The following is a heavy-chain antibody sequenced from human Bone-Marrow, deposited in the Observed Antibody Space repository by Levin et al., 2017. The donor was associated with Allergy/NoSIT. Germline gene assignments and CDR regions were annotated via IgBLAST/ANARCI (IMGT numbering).Heavy chain of an antibody. J-gene: IGHJ4*02. CDR2: ISYDGSNK. Sequence: GESLKISCAASGFTFSSYAMHWVRQAPGKGLEWVAVISYDGSNKYYADSVKGRFTISRDNSKNTLYLQMNSLRAEDTAVYYCAREGVVGATPLDYWGQGTLVTVSS. D-gene: IGHD1-26*01. CDR1: GFTFSSYA. V-gene: IGHV3-30-3*01. CDR3: AREGVVGATPLDY.